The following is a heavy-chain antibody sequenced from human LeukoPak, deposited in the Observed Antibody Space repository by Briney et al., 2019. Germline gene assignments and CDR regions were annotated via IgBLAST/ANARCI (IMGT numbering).Heavy chain of an antibody. V-gene: IGHV5-51*01. J-gene: IGHJ4*02. CDR3: ARRSSGGSYWD. CDR1: RYSFTSYW. CDR2: IYPGDSET. Sequence: GESLKISCKGSRYSFTSYWIAWVRQMPGKGLEWMAIIYPGDSETRYSPSFQGQVTISADKSITTAYLQWSSLKASDTAMYYCARRSSGGSYWDWGQGTLVTVSS. D-gene: IGHD1-26*01.